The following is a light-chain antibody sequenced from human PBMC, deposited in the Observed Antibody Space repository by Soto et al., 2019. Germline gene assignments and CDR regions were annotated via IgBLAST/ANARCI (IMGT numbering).Light chain of an antibody. V-gene: IGKV1-39*01. CDR3: SQSLSTTIT. CDR2: AAH. CDR1: QDIREN. J-gene: IGKJ4*01. Sequence: DIQMTQSPSSLSASVGDRVAITCRASQDIRENLNWYQQNPGKAPKLLMSAAHTLESVAPSRFSGSGSETGCTLIVCSLQHEGSATYYCSQSLSTTITFDGGTRVAIK.